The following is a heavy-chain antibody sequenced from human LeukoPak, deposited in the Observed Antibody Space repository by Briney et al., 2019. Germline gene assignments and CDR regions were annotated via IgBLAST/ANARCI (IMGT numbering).Heavy chain of an antibody. V-gene: IGHV4-59*01. Sequence: SETLSLTCTVSGGSISSYYWSWIRQPPGKGLEWIGYIYYSESTNYNPSLKSRVTISVDTSKNQFSLKLSSVTAADTAVYYCARLDYVWGSYRTFDYWGQGTLVTVSS. CDR3: ARLDYVWGSYRTFDY. J-gene: IGHJ4*02. D-gene: IGHD3-16*02. CDR1: GGSISSYY. CDR2: IYYSEST.